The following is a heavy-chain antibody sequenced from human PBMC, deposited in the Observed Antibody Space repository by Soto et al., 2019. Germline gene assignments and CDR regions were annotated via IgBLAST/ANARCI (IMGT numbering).Heavy chain of an antibody. CDR2: VIPMLRMS. J-gene: IGHJ4*02. V-gene: IGHV1-69*02. D-gene: IGHD3-10*01. Sequence: QVQLVQSGAEVRKPGSSVKVSCTASGDTFNFYTISWVRQAPGQGLEWMGRVIPMLRMSNYAQKFQGRVTISADKSTSTAYMPLSRLRSDDTAVYYCATNYGSGSTHFDYWGQGTLVTGSS. CDR1: GDTFNFYT. CDR3: ATNYGSGSTHFDY.